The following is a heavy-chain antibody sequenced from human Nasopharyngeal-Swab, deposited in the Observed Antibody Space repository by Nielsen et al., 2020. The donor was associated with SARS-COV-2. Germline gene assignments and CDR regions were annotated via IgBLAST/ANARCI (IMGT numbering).Heavy chain of an antibody. CDR2: INNSGRT. D-gene: IGHD2-15*01. J-gene: IGHJ4*02. Sequence: SDTLSLTCGVYGGSVSGYYWNWIRQPPGKGLEWIGEINNSGRTHYNPSLKSRVTISVDTSKNQFSLKLSSVTAADTAVYYCARHLRDGVVVAAPYYFDYWGQGTLVTVSS. V-gene: IGHV4-34*01. CDR3: ARHLRDGVVVAAPYYFDY. CDR1: GGSVSGYY.